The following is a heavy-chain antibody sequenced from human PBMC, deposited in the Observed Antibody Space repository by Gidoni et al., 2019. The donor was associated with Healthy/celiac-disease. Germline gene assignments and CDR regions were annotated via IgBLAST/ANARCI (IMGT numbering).Heavy chain of an antibody. V-gene: IGHV3-48*02. CDR3: ARDPRTMIVHVNWYFDL. CDR1: GFPFSSYS. Sequence: EVQLVESGGGLVQPGGSLRLSCAASGFPFSSYSMNWVRQAPGKGLEWVSYISSSSSTIYYADSVKGRFTISRDNAKNSLYLQMNSLRDEDTAVYYCARDPRTMIVHVNWYFDLWGRGTLVTVSS. D-gene: IGHD3-22*01. CDR2: ISSSSSTI. J-gene: IGHJ2*01.